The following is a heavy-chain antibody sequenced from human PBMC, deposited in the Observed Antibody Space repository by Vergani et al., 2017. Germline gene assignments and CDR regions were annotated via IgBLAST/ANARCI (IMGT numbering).Heavy chain of an antibody. CDR2: SFSSGSS. Sequence: QVHLQESGPGLLKPSQTLSLSCSISNGSISSGSYYWTWLRQPAGKGLEWIGRSFSSGSSSYNPSLESRVSISVDTSKNHFSLKLSSVTAADTAVYFCAGGVGTTYNWFDLWGQGILVTVSS. V-gene: IGHV4-61*02. J-gene: IGHJ5*01. D-gene: IGHD2-21*02. CDR3: AGGVGTTYNWFDL. CDR1: NGSISSGSYY.